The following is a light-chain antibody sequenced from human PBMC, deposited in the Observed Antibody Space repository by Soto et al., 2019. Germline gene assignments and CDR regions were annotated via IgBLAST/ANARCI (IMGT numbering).Light chain of an antibody. CDR1: QSISSW. V-gene: IGKV1-5*03. CDR2: KAS. J-gene: IGKJ1*01. Sequence: SHSAFAVSATKKDRVTITCRASQSISSWLAWYQQKPGRAPKLLIYKASSLESGVPSRFSGSGSGTEFTLTICSLQADDCTPDSCEVYDCQSSPFGEGTMAAIK. CDR3: EVYDCQSSP.